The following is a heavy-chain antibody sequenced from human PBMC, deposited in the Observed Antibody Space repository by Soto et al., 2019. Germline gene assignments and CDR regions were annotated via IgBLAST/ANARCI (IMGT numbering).Heavy chain of an antibody. CDR2: IYWDDDK. Sequence: QITLKESGPTLVKPTQTLTLTCTFSGFSLSTSGVGVGWIRQPPGKALEWLAFIYWDDDKRYSPSLKSRLTITKDTSKNQVVLTMTNMDPVDTATYYCAHIRVVPAKGNNWFDTWGQGTLVIVSS. CDR1: GFSLSTSGVG. J-gene: IGHJ5*02. CDR3: AHIRVVPAKGNNWFDT. V-gene: IGHV2-5*02. D-gene: IGHD2-15*01.